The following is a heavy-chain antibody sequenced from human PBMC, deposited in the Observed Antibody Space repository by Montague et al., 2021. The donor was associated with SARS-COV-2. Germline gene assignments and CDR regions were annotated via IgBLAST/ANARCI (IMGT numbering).Heavy chain of an antibody. CDR3: ASSGITLTGLDAFDI. J-gene: IGHJ3*02. CDR2: TYYRSKWDS. CDR1: GDSVSSKSVA. D-gene: IGHD3-9*01. Sequence: CAISGDSVSSKSVAWNWIRLSPSRGLELLGRTYYRSKWDSDYAEXVKXRLVITPDTSKNQVSLQLNSVIPEDTAVYFCASSGITLTGLDAFDIWGQGTMVTVSS. V-gene: IGHV6-1*01.